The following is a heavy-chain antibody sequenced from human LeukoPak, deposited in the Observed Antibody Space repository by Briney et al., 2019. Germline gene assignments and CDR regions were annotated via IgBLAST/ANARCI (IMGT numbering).Heavy chain of an antibody. D-gene: IGHD3-3*01. V-gene: IGHV3-30-3*01. J-gene: IGHJ4*02. Sequence: PGGSLRLSCAASGFTFSSYAMHWVRQAPGKGLEWVAVISYDGSNKYYADSVKGRFTISRDNSKNTLYLQMNSLRAEDTAVYYCARDLRVVSYYFDYWGQGTLVTVSS. CDR3: ARDLRVVSYYFDY. CDR1: GFTFSSYA. CDR2: ISYDGSNK.